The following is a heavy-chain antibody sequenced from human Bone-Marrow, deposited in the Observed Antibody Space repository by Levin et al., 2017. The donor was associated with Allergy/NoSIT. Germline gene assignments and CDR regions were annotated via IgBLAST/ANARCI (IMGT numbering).Heavy chain of an antibody. CDR2: IFYTGVT. CDR3: ARSTYLTLEDGVQPNWYFDL. CDR1: GDSINIDSPY. V-gene: IGHV4-39*02. Sequence: ASETLSLTCTVSGDSINIDSPYWGWIRQPPGKGLEWIGTIFYTGVTYYNPSLKSRVTVSVDTSKNHFSLRLTSVTAADTAVYFCARSTYLTLEDGVQPNWYFDLWGRGTLVTVSS. D-gene: IGHD1-1*01. J-gene: IGHJ2*01.